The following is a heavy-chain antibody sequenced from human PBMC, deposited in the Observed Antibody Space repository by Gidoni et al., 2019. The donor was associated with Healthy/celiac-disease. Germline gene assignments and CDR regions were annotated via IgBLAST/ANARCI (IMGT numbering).Heavy chain of an antibody. V-gene: IGHV3-30*18. J-gene: IGHJ6*02. CDR3: AKDRYGSSGWNSYSGYGMDV. CDR2: ISYDGSNK. Sequence: QVQLVESGGGVVQPGRSLRLSCAASGFTFSRYGMHWVRQAPGKGLEGVAVISYDGSNKYYADSVKGRFTISRDNSKNTLYLQMNSLRAEDTAVYYCAKDRYGSSGWNSYSGYGMDVWGQGTTVTVSS. D-gene: IGHD6-19*01. CDR1: GFTFSRYG.